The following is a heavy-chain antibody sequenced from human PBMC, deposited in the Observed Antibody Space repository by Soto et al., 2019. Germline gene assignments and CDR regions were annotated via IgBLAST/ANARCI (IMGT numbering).Heavy chain of an antibody. CDR2: IYYSGST. V-gene: IGHV4-30-4*01. CDR3: ARGAYSSSTEGAWYFDL. J-gene: IGHJ2*01. CDR1: GGSISSGDYY. Sequence: QVQLQESGPGLVKPSQTLSLTCTVSGGSISSGDYYWSWIRQPPGKGLEWIGYIYYSGSTYYNPSIKSRVTISVDTSKNQFSLKLSSVTAADTAVYYCARGAYSSSTEGAWYFDLWGRGTLVTVSS. D-gene: IGHD6-13*01.